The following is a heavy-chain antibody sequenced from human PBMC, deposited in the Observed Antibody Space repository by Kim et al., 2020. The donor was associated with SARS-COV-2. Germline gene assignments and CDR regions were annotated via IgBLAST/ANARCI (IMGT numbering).Heavy chain of an antibody. CDR3: AREITRDSSEMGWFDP. V-gene: IGHV4-34*01. Sequence: SETLSLTCAVYGGSFSGYYWSWIRQPPGKGLEWIGEINHSGSTNYNPSLKSRVTISVDTSKNQFSLKLSSVTAADTAVYYCAREITRDSSEMGWFDPWGQGTLVTVSS. CDR2: INHSGST. CDR1: GGSFSGYY. D-gene: IGHD3-22*01. J-gene: IGHJ5*02.